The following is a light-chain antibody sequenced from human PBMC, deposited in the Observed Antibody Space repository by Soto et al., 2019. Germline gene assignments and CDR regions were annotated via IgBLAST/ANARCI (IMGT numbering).Light chain of an antibody. CDR3: LLSYSDVWV. V-gene: IGLV7-46*01. J-gene: IGLJ3*02. Sequence: QAVVTQEPSLTVSPGGTVTLTCGFSTGAVTSGHFPFWFQQKPGQAPRTLISDTQNKHSWTPARFSGSLLGGKAALTLSGAQPEDEAEYYCLLSYSDVWVFGGGTKQTVL. CDR1: TGAVTSGHF. CDR2: DTQ.